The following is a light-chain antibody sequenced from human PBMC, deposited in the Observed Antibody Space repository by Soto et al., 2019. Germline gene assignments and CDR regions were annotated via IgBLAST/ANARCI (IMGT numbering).Light chain of an antibody. CDR3: QQANSFPLT. V-gene: IGKV1D-12*01. CDR2: AAS. Sequence: DIPLTQSPSSVSASVEDRVTITCRASQGISNWLAWYQQKAGEAPKLLIYAASSLQSGVPSRFSGSGSGTDFTLTISSLQPEDFATYYCQQANSFPLTFGGGTKVEIK. J-gene: IGKJ4*01. CDR1: QGISNW.